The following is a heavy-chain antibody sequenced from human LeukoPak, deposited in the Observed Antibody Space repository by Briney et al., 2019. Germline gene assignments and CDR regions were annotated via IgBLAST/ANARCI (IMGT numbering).Heavy chain of an antibody. V-gene: IGHV3-7*01. CDR1: GFTFSSYW. CDR2: IKQDGSEK. D-gene: IGHD6-6*01. Sequence: GGSLRLSCAASGFTFSSYWMTWVRQAPGKGLEWVASIKQDGSEKYCVDSVKGRLTISRDNANNSLYLQMNSLRADDTAVYYCARDIGLRKAAPPGWFDPWGQGALVTVSS. CDR3: ARDIGLRKAAPPGWFDP. J-gene: IGHJ5*02.